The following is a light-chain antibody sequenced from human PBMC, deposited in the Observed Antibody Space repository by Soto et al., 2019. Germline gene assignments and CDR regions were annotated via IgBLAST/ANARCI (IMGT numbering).Light chain of an antibody. CDR1: SSNIGAAYD. CDR3: QSYDSSLSGWV. Sequence: QSVLTQPPSVSGAPGQKVTISCTRSSSNIGAAYDVHWYQHLPGTAPKLLIYGNNNRPSGVPDRFSGSKSGTSASLAITGLQAEEEGDDYCQSYDSSLSGWVFGGGTKLTVL. V-gene: IGLV1-40*01. J-gene: IGLJ3*02. CDR2: GNN.